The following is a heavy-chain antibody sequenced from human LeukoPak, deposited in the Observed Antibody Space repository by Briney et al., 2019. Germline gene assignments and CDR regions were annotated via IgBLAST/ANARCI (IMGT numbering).Heavy chain of an antibody. J-gene: IGHJ5*02. D-gene: IGHD5-18*01. CDR3: ARARFGYSYGPNWFDP. V-gene: IGHV4-59*01. CDR1: GGSISSYY. Sequence: SETLSLTCTVSGGSISSYYWSWIRQPPGKGLGWIGYIYYSGSTNYNPSLKSRVTISVDTSKNQFSLKLSSVTAADTAVYYCARARFGYSYGPNWFDPWGQGTLVTVSS. CDR2: IYYSGST.